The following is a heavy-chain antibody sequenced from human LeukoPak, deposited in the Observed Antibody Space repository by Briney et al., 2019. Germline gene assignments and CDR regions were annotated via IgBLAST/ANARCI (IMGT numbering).Heavy chain of an antibody. J-gene: IGHJ6*02. CDR1: GYTFTGYY. CDR2: INPNSGGT. CDR3: ARHYYYYYGMDV. V-gene: IGHV1-2*02. Sequence: GVSVKVSCKASGYTFTGYYMHWVRQAPGQGLEWMGWINPNSGGTNYAQKFQGRVTMTRDTSISTAYMELSRLRSDDTAVYYCARHYYYYYGMDVWGQGTTVTVSS.